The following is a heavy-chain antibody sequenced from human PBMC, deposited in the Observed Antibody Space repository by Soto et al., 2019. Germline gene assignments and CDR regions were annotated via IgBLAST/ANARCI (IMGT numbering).Heavy chain of an antibody. D-gene: IGHD2-21*02. J-gene: IGHJ4*02. CDR3: ARRGDRGFDFDY. CDR1: GGSISNGDYY. Sequence: PSETLSLTCTVSGGSISNGDYYWSWIRQHPGKDLEWIGYIYYSGTTYYNPSLKSRVTISVDTSKNQFSLNLTSVTAADTAVYYCARRGDRGFDFDYWGQGTLVTVSS. CDR2: IYYSGTT. V-gene: IGHV4-31*03.